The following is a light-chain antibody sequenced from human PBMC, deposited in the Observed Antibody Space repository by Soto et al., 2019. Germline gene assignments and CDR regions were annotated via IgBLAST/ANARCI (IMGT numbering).Light chain of an antibody. J-gene: IGLJ2*01. CDR3: QVWDSSSNHVV. CDR2: YDS. CDR1: NIGSKS. Sequence: SYELTQPPSVSVAPGKTASLTCGGNNIGSKSVHWYQQKPGHAPVLVIYYDSDRPSGIPERFSGSNSGNTATLTISRVEAGDEADYYCQVWDSSSNHVVFGGGTKVTVL. V-gene: IGLV3-21*04.